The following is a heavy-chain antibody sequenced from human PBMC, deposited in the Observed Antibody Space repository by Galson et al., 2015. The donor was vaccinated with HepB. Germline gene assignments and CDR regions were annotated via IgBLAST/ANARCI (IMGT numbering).Heavy chain of an antibody. D-gene: IGHD4/OR15-4a*01. J-gene: IGHJ4*02. Sequence: QASRQGLEWLGWISADRGNTKYAHTHQGRITLTSETSTSTAYLELRSLRSADTAVYYCARDRDYRFDFWGQGALVTVSS. CDR2: ISADRGNT. CDR3: ARDRDYRFDF. V-gene: IGHV1-18*01.